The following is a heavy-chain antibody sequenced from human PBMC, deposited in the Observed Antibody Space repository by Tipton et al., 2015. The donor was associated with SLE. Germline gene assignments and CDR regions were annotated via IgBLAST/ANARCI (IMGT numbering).Heavy chain of an antibody. CDR3: ARGRMKWGYYYYGMDV. CDR1: GGSFSGYY. Sequence: TLSLTCAVYGGSFSGYYWSWIRQPPGKGLEWIGEINHSGSTNYNPSLKSRVTISVDTSKNQFSLKPSSVTAADTAVYYCARGRMKWGYYYYGMDVWGQGTTVTVSS. V-gene: IGHV4-34*01. D-gene: IGHD1-26*01. J-gene: IGHJ6*02. CDR2: INHSGST.